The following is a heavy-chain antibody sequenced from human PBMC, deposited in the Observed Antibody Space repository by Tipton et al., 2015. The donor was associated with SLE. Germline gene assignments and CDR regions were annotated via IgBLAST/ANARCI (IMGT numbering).Heavy chain of an antibody. V-gene: IGHV4-34*09. CDR3: ARDPTITDAFDI. J-gene: IGHJ3*02. CDR1: GGSFSGYY. Sequence: TLSLTCAVYGGSFSGYYWSWIRQPPGKGLEWIGYIYYSGSTYYNPSLKSRVTISVDTSKNQFSLKLSSVTAADTAVYYCARDPTITDAFDIWGQGTMVTVSS. CDR2: IYYSGST. D-gene: IGHD3-9*01.